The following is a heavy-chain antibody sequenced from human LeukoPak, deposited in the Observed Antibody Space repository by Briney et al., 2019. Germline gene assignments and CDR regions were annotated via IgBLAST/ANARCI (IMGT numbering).Heavy chain of an antibody. D-gene: IGHD6-13*01. CDR2: IYTSGST. V-gene: IGHV4-61*02. Sequence: PSETLSLTCTVSGGSISSGSYYWSWIRPPAGKGLEWIGRIYTSGSTNYNPSLKSRVTISVDTSKNQFSLKLSSVTAADTAVYYCARGAAAGDYWGQGTLVTVSS. CDR1: GGSISSGSYY. CDR3: ARGAAAGDY. J-gene: IGHJ4*02.